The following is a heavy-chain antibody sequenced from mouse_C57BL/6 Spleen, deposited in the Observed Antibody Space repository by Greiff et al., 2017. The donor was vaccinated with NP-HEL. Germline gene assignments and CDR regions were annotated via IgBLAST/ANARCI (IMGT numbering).Heavy chain of an antibody. CDR2: IHPNSGST. D-gene: IGHD3-1*01. CDR1: GYTFTSYW. CDR3: AESLEKARCDY. J-gene: IGHJ2*01. Sequence: QVQLQQPGAELVKPGASVKLSCKASGYTFTSYWMHWVKQRPGQGLEWIGMIHPNSGSTNYNEKFKSKATLTVDKSSSTAYMQLSSLTSEDSAVYYCAESLEKARCDYWGQGTTLTVSS. V-gene: IGHV1-64*01.